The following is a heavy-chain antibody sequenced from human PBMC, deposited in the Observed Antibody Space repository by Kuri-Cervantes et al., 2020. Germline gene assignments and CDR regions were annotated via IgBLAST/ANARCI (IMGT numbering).Heavy chain of an antibody. J-gene: IGHJ2*01. CDR1: GFTFSSYW. V-gene: IGHV3-7*01. CDR2: IKQDGSEK. Sequence: GGSLRLSCAASGFTFSSYWMTWVRQAPGKGLEWVANIKQDGSEKYYVDSVKGRFTISRDNAKMSLYLQMDSLRAEDTAVYYCAKALGWYFDLWGRGTLVTVSS. CDR3: AKALGWYFDL.